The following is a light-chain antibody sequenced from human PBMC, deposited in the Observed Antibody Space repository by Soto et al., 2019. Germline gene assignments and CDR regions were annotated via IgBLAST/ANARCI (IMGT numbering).Light chain of an antibody. Sequence: ELVLTQSPATLSLSPGERATLSCRASQSVSNYLSWYQQKPGLAPRLLMYGASSRATGIPDRFSGSGSGTDFTLTISRLEPEDFAVYYCQQYGSSPWTFGQGTKVDIK. CDR1: QSVSNY. CDR3: QQYGSSPWT. V-gene: IGKV3-20*01. J-gene: IGKJ1*01. CDR2: GAS.